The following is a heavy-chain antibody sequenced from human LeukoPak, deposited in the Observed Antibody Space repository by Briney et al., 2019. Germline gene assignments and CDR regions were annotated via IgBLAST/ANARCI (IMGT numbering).Heavy chain of an antibody. V-gene: IGHV3-23*01. CDR3: AKDLRSGSGWAFDY. J-gene: IGHJ4*02. D-gene: IGHD6-19*01. CDR2: ISGSGGST. Sequence: GGSLRLSCAASGFTFSSYAMSWVRQAPGEGLEWVSGISGSGGSTYYADSVKGRFTISRDNSKNTLYLQMNSLRAEDTAVYYCAKDLRSGSGWAFDYWGQGTLVTVSS. CDR1: GFTFSSYA.